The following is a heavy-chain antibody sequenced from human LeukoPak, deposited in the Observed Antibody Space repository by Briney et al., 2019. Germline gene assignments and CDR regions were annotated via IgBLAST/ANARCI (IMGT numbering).Heavy chain of an antibody. J-gene: IGHJ4*02. V-gene: IGHV3-23*01. D-gene: IGHD4-17*01. CDR1: GFTFSSYA. CDR2: ISNSDDNT. CDR3: ARDFSFGDYVLAPFDY. Sequence: PGGSLRLSCAASGFTFSSYAMSWVRQAPGKGLEWVSTISNSDDNTYYADSVKGRFTISRDNAKNSLYLQMNSLRAEDTAVYYCARDFSFGDYVLAPFDYWGQGTLVTVSS.